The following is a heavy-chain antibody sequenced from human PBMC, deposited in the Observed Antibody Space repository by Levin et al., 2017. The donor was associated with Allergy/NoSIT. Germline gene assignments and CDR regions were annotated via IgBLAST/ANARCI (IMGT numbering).Heavy chain of an antibody. CDR2: IYYSGST. J-gene: IGHJ4*02. CDR1: GGSISSSSYY. D-gene: IGHD3-9*01. V-gene: IGHV4-39*01. CDR3: ARHLPLYDILTGYYAPYFDY. Sequence: SETLSLTCTVSGGSISSSSYYWGWIRQPPGKGLEWIGSIYYSGSTYYNPSLKSRVTISVDTSKNQFSLKLSSVTAADTAVYYCARHLPLYDILTGYYAPYFDYWGQGTLVTVSS.